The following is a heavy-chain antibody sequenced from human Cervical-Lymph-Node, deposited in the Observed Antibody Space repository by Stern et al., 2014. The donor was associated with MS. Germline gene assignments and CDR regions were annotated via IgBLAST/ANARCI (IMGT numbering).Heavy chain of an antibody. J-gene: IGHJ4*02. D-gene: IGHD2-15*01. CDR1: GFRVSESS. CDR2: ITVISNNI. Sequence: EVQLLESGGGLVQPGGSLRLSWVASGFRVSESSMSWVRQAPGKGTEWSSSITVISNNIHYADSVTGRFTISRDNARNSLYLQMTGLRDEDTALYYCARELGGLRSVDFRGQGTLVTVSS. V-gene: IGHV3-21*04. CDR3: ARELGGLRSVDF.